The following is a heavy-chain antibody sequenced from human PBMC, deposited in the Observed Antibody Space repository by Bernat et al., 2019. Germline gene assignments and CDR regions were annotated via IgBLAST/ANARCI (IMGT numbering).Heavy chain of an antibody. CDR3: ASLLREYGGYGIVDY. D-gene: IGHD5-12*01. CDR2: ISANSAYK. Sequence: DVQLVESGGGLVKPGGSLRLSCAASDFTFSTYSMNWVRQAPGKGLEWVSSISANSAYKYYADSVKGRFTISRDNTKNSLYLQRDSLRADDTAMYYCASLLREYGGYGIVDYWGQGTLVSVSS. CDR1: DFTFSTYS. J-gene: IGHJ4*02. V-gene: IGHV3-21*01.